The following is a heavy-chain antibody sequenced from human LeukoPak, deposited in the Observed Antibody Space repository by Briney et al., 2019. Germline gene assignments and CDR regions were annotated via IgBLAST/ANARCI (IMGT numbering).Heavy chain of an antibody. J-gene: IGHJ4*02. CDR2: VFHNGYT. CDR1: GGSLSSAQY. CDR3: ARAGYSSSWFTFDY. Sequence: PSQTLSLTCSVSGGSLSSAQYWSWIRQPPGKGLEWMGYVFHNGYTSYHPSLKSRITISVDKSKNQFSLKLSSVTAADTAVYYCARAGYSSSWFTFDYWGQGTLVTVSS. D-gene: IGHD6-13*01. V-gene: IGHV4-30-2*01.